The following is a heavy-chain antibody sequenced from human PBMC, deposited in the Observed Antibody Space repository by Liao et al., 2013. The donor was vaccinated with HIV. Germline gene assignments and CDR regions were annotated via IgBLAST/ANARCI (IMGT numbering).Heavy chain of an antibody. Sequence: QVQLQQWGAGLLKPSETLSLTCAVYGGSFSRYYWSWIRQPPGKGLEWIGEINHSGSTNYNPSLKSRVTISVDTSKNQFSLKLSSVTAADTAVYYCARQLWSRFDYWGQGTLVTVSS. D-gene: IGHD5-18*01. V-gene: IGHV4-34*01. CDR2: INHSGST. CDR3: ARQLWSRFDY. J-gene: IGHJ4*02. CDR1: GGSFSRYY.